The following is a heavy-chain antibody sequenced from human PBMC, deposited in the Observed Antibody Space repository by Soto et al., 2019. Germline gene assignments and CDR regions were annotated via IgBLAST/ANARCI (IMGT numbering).Heavy chain of an antibody. J-gene: IGHJ4*02. CDR2: IDPSDSYT. Sequence: GESLKISCKGSGYSFTSYWISWVRQMPGKGLEWMGRIDPSDSYTNYSPSFQGHVTISADKPISTAYLQWSSLKASDTAMYYCARHEKAAAGKGDYFGYWGQGTLVTVLL. D-gene: IGHD6-13*01. CDR3: ARHEKAAAGKGDYFGY. CDR1: GYSFTSYW. V-gene: IGHV5-10-1*01.